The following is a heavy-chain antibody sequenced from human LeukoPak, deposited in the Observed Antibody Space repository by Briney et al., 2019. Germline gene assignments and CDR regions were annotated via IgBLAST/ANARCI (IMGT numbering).Heavy chain of an antibody. CDR1: GYTFTSYG. CDR2: ISAYNGNT. CDR3: ARTLTVAPSLATVRGYFDY. V-gene: IGHV1-18*01. J-gene: IGHJ4*02. Sequence: ASVKVSCKASGYTFTSYGISWVRQATGQGPEWMGWISAYNGNTNYAQKIQGRVTMTTDTSTSTAYMELRSLRSDDTAVYYCARTLTVAPSLATVRGYFDYWGQGTLVTVSS. D-gene: IGHD2-8*02.